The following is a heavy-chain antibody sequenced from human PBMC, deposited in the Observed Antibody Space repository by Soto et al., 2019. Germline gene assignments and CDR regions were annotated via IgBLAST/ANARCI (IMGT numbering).Heavy chain of an antibody. CDR2: IRTKAYGGTT. Sequence: PGGSLRLSCTVSGGIFGDYAMSWFRQAPGRGLEWVGFIRTKAYGGTTQYAASVKGRVTISRDDSKSIAYLQMDSLTTEYTSVYYFSKGYCSESSCTSFDFWGQGTLVTVPS. V-gene: IGHV3-49*03. J-gene: IGHJ4*02. D-gene: IGHD2-15*01. CDR3: SKGYCSESSCTSFDF. CDR1: GGIFGDYA.